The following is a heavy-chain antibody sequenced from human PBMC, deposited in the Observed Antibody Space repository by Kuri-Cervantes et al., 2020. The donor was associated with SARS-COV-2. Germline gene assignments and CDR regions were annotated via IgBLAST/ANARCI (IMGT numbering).Heavy chain of an antibody. CDR2: ISGSGGST. D-gene: IGHD6-6*01. CDR1: GFTFSCYW. Sequence: LSLTFSGSGFTFSCYWMSWVRQAPGKGLEWVSAISGSGGSTYYADSVKGRFTISRDNSKNTLYLQMNSLRAEDTAVYYCAKDYYSSSSNYFDYWGQGTLVTVSS. V-gene: IGHV3-23*01. CDR3: AKDYYSSSSNYFDY. J-gene: IGHJ4*02.